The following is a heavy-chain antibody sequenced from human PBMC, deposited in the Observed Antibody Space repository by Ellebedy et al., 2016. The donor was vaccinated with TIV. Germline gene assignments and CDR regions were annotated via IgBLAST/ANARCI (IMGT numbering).Heavy chain of an antibody. Sequence: AASVKVSCKASGYTFTSYGISWVRQAPGQGLEWMGWISAYNGNTNYAQKFQGRVTMTTDSSTSTAYMEFRSLRSDDTAVYYCARTRSGWYDVFDIWGQGTMVTVSS. V-gene: IGHV1-18*01. CDR2: ISAYNGNT. CDR3: ARTRSGWYDVFDI. D-gene: IGHD6-19*01. J-gene: IGHJ3*02. CDR1: GYTFTSYG.